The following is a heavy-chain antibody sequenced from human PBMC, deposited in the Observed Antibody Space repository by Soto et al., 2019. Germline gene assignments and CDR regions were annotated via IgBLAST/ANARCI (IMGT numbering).Heavy chain of an antibody. CDR3: ARERGTIFGVVIAYARH. V-gene: IGHV4-39*01. Sequence: SETLSLTCTVSGGSISSSSYYWGWIRQPPGKGLEWIGSIYYSGSTYYNPSLKSRVTISVDTSKNQFSLKLSSVTAADTAVYYCARERGTIFGVVIAYARHWGQGTLVTVSS. CDR1: GGSISSSSYY. J-gene: IGHJ4*02. CDR2: IYYSGST. D-gene: IGHD3-3*01.